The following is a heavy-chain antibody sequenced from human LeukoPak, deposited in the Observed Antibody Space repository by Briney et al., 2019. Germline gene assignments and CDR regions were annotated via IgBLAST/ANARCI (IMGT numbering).Heavy chain of an antibody. CDR1: GYTFTNYA. D-gene: IGHD2-8*01. J-gene: IGHJ3*02. CDR2: INTGNGNT. CDR3: ARRYCSNDVCYTDAFDI. Sequence: ASVKVSCKASGYTFTNYAMHWVRQAPGQRLEWLGWINTGNGNTKYSQKFQGRVTITRDTSASTAYMELSSLRSEDTVVYYCARRYCSNDVCYTDAFDIWGQGTRVTVSS. V-gene: IGHV1-3*04.